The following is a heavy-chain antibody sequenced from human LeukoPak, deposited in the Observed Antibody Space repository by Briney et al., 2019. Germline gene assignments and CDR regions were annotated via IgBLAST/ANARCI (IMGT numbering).Heavy chain of an antibody. CDR3: ARSWYNWNYVGAFDI. J-gene: IGHJ3*02. D-gene: IGHD1-7*01. Sequence: PGGSLRLSCAAFGFTFSSNYMSWVRQAPGKGLEWVSVIYSGGSTYYADSVKGRFTISRDNSKNTLYLQMNSLRAEDTAVYYCARSWYNWNYVGAFDIWGQGTMVTVSS. CDR1: GFTFSSNY. CDR2: IYSGGST. V-gene: IGHV3-66*01.